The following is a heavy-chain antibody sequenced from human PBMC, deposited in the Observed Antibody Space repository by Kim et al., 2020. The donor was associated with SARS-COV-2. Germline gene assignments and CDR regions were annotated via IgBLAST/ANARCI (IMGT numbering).Heavy chain of an antibody. V-gene: IGHV5-51*01. Sequence: GESLKISCQGSGYSFTNYWIGWVRQMPAKGLEWLGIIYPGDSDPRYSPSFQGQVIISADKSISTAYLQWSSLKASDTGIYYCARPQSGGSTVAYWGQGTLVTVSS. CDR3: ARPQSGGSTVAY. CDR2: IYPGDSDP. CDR1: GYSFTNYW. D-gene: IGHD3-16*01. J-gene: IGHJ4*02.